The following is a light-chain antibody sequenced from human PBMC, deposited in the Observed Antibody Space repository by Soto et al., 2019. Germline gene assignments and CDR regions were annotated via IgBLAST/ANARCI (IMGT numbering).Light chain of an antibody. Sequence: QSALTQPASVSGSPGQSITISCTGTSSDIGAYNYVSWYQQHPGKASKRMIYEVSNRPSGVSNRFSGSKSGNTASLTISGLQAEDEADYYCSSYTSTTLVFGGGTKLTVL. CDR1: SSDIGAYNY. J-gene: IGLJ2*01. CDR2: EVS. CDR3: SSYTSTTLV. V-gene: IGLV2-14*01.